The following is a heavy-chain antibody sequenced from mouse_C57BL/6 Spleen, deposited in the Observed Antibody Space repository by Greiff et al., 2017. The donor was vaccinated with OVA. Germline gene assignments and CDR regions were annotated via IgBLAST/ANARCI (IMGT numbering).Heavy chain of an antibody. CDR1: GFTFSDYG. Sequence: EVKLMESGGGLVKPGGSLKLSCAASGFTFSDYGMHWVRQAPEKGLEWVGYISSGSSTIYYADTVKGRFTISRDNAKNTLFLQMTSLRSEDTAMYYCARMGVATPYYAKDYWGQGPSVTVAS. V-gene: IGHV5-17*01. D-gene: IGHD1-1*01. CDR3: ARMGVATPYYAKDY. J-gene: IGHJ4*01. CDR2: ISSGSSTI.